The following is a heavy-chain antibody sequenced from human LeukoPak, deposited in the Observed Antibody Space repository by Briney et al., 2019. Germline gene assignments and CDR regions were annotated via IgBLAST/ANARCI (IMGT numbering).Heavy chain of an antibody. J-gene: IGHJ3*01. CDR3: AREDGVSSDDAFDL. CDR2: INHSGST. D-gene: IGHD3-10*01. Sequence: SETLSLTCTVSGGSISSGSYYWSWIRQPAGKGLEWIGEINHSGSTNYNPSLKSRVTISVDTSKNQFSLKLSSVTAADTAVYYCAREDGVSSDDAFDLWGQGTMVTIS. CDR1: GGSISSGSYY. V-gene: IGHV4-61*10.